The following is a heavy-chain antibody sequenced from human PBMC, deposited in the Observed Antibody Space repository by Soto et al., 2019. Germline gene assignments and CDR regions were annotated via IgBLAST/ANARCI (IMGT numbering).Heavy chain of an antibody. CDR2: IDTSWST. V-gene: IGHV4-4*07. J-gene: IGHJ6*02. CDR1: GGSISSYY. Sequence: QVQLQESGPGLVKPSETLSLTCTVSGGSISSYYWSWIRQPDGEGLEWIGGIDTSWSTNYNPSLKIRVSMSVDTSRNQFYLKLNAVTAAVTAGYYCAREAPALLAVGGPSYYYSIDGWGQGSSVT. CDR3: AREAPALLAVGGPSYYYSIDG. D-gene: IGHD6-19*01.